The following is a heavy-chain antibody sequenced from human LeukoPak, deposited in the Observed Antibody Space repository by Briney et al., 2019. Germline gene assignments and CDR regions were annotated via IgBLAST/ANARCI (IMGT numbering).Heavy chain of an antibody. CDR1: GTILDEYA. CDR2: ISGDGGNP. Sequence: GGSLRLSSAASGTILDEYAMHWVRRAPGKGLEWVSLISGDGGNPYYADSVKGRFTIFRNNSKTSLYLQMTNLRTEDTALYYCAKGFSVLASNHYFYYYGMDVWGQGTTVTVSS. J-gene: IGHJ6*02. D-gene: IGHD3-3*01. CDR3: AKGFSVLASNHYFYYYGMDV. V-gene: IGHV3-43*02.